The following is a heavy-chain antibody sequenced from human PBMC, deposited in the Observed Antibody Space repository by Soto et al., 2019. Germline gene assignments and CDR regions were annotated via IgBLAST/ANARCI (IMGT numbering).Heavy chain of an antibody. J-gene: IGHJ6*02. CDR3: AAVAAAATNYGMDV. Sequence: SETLSLTCSVSGGSISSGTYYWSWIRQHPGKGLEWIGYIYYSGGTYYNPSLKSRVTISVDTSKNQFSLKLSSVTAADTAVYYCAAVAAAATNYGMDVWGQGTTVTISS. D-gene: IGHD6-25*01. CDR1: GGSISSGTYY. CDR2: IYYSGGT. V-gene: IGHV4-31*03.